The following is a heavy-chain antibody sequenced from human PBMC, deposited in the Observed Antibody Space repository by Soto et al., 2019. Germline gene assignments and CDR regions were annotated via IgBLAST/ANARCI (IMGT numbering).Heavy chain of an antibody. V-gene: IGHV1-69*01. Sequence: QVQLVQSGSEVKMPGSSVKVSCKTSGGTFSRHAINWVRQAPGQGLEWMGGIIPLFGTTNYAQKFKGRVTISADESTSTAYMELSKLISDDTAVYYCATQFHHCGGDCYRGPYFGMDVWGQGTTVTVSS. D-gene: IGHD2-21*02. CDR1: GGTFSRHA. CDR2: IIPLFGTT. J-gene: IGHJ6*02. CDR3: ATQFHHCGGDCYRGPYFGMDV.